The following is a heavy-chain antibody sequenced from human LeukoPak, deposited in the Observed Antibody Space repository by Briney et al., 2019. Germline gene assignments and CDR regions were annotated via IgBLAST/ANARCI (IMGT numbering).Heavy chain of an antibody. D-gene: IGHD3-10*01. J-gene: IGHJ5*02. V-gene: IGHV4-39*01. CDR3: ARHYGP. CDR1: SGSISGDTSY. Sequence: SEILSLTCTVSSGSISGDTSYWGWIRQPPGKGLEWIASIYYTGSTYYSPSLRSRVTISVDTSKNQFFLKLNSLTAADTAVYYCARHYGPWGQGTLVTVSS. CDR2: IYYTGST.